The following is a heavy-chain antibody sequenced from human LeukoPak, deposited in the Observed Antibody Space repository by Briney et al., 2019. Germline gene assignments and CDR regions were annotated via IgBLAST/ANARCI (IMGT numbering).Heavy chain of an antibody. D-gene: IGHD3-16*01. CDR1: GGSISSYY. V-gene: IGHV4-4*07. Sequence: SETLSLTCTVSGGSISSYYWSWIRQPAGKGLEWIGRIYTSGSTNYNPSLKSRVTMSVDTSKNQFSLKLSSVTAADTAVYYCARDRRWGTSGHDAFDIWGQGTMVTVSS. CDR2: IYTSGST. CDR3: ARDRRWGTSGHDAFDI. J-gene: IGHJ3*02.